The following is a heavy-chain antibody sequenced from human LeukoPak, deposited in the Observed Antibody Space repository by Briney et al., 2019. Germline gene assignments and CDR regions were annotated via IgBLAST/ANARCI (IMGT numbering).Heavy chain of an antibody. V-gene: IGHV3-23*01. CDR1: GFTFSSYA. CDR3: AKIAVPRTAAAGIDY. Sequence: GGSLRLSCAASGFTFSSYAMSWVRQAPGKGLEWVSAISGSGGSTYYADSVKGRFAISRDNSKNTLYLQMNSLRAEDTAVYYCAKIAVPRTAAAGIDYWGQGTLVTVSS. J-gene: IGHJ4*02. CDR2: ISGSGGST. D-gene: IGHD6-13*01.